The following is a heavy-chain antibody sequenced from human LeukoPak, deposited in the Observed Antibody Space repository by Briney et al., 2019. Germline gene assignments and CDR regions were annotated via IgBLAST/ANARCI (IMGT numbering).Heavy chain of an antibody. Sequence: RGSLRLSCAASGFTFSSYGMRWVRQAPGKGLEWVAVISYDGSKKYYADSVKGRFTISRDNSKNTLYLQMNSLRAEDTAVYYCAKGGVRLGFIGYWGQGTLVTVSS. D-gene: IGHD3-10*01. V-gene: IGHV3-30*18. CDR2: ISYDGSKK. CDR1: GFTFSSYG. J-gene: IGHJ4*02. CDR3: AKGGVRLGFIGY.